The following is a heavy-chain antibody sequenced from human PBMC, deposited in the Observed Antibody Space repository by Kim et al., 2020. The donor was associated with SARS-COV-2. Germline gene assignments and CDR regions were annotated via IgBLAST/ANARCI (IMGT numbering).Heavy chain of an antibody. V-gene: IGHV3-23*01. J-gene: IGHJ4*02. Sequence: GGSLRLSCAASGFTFSDYGMSWVRQAPGKGLEWVSAISDTGADRNYANSVKGRFTISRDNSKNTLYLQMNGLRDDDTAVYYCAKRLGPATTNFDYWGQGTLVTGSS. CDR3: AKRLGPATTNFDY. CDR2: ISDTGADR. D-gene: IGHD3-9*01. CDR1: GFTFSDYG.